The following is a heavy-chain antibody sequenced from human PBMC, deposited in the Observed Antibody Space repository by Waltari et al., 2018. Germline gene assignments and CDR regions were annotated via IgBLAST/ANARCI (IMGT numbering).Heavy chain of an antibody. D-gene: IGHD2-8*02. J-gene: IGHJ5*02. CDR3: ARQTLGYCTSAACRRLEA. V-gene: IGHV4-38-2*01. CDR1: GYAINSGFY. CDR2: LYHDGTT. Sequence: QVQLQESGPRLVKPSETLSLTCDVSGYAINSGFYWGWFRQAPEKGLEWIATLYHDGTTFYNPSLTSRVTTSMDTSKNQIYLKLKSVTAADTAVYYCARQTLGYCTSAACRRLEAWGQGTLVTVSS.